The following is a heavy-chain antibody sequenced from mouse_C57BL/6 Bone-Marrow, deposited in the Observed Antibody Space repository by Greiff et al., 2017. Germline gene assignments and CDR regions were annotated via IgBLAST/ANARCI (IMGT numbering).Heavy chain of an antibody. CDR3: ARLYDYGAWFAY. V-gene: IGHV1-52*01. CDR1: GYTFTSYW. D-gene: IGHD2-4*01. CDR2: IDPSDSET. J-gene: IGHJ3*01. Sequence: VQLQQSGAELARPGASVKLSCKASGYTFTSYWMHWVKQRPIQGLEWIGNIDPSDSETHYNQQFKEKAKLTVDKSSSTAYMQLSSLTSEDSAVYDCARLYDYGAWFAYWGQGTLVTVSA.